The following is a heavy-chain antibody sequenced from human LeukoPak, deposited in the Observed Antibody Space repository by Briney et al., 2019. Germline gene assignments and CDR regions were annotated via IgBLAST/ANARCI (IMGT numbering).Heavy chain of an antibody. CDR2: ISRDGGST. CDR3: QVGHY. V-gene: IGHV3-43D*03. J-gene: IGHJ4*02. CDR1: GFTFDDYA. Sequence: GGSLTLSCAASGFTFDDYAMHWVRQGPGKGLEWVSLISRDGGSTYYADSVKGRITICRDNSKNSLYLQMNSRRAEDTALYYCQVGHYWGQGTLVTVSS. D-gene: IGHD1-26*01.